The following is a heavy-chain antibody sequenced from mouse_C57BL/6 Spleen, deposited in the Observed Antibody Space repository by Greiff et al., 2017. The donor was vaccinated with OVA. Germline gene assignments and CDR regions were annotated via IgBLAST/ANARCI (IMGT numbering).Heavy chain of an antibody. V-gene: IGHV5-6*01. J-gene: IGHJ1*03. CDR1: GFTFSSYG. Sequence: EVKLQESGGDLVKPGGSLKLSCAASGFTFSSYGMSWVRQTPDKRLEWVATISSGGSYTYYPDSVKGRFTISRDNAKNTLYLQMSSLKSEDTAMYYCATGGSSYRYFDVWGTGTTVTVSS. CDR2: ISSGGSYT. D-gene: IGHD1-1*01. CDR3: ATGGSSYRYFDV.